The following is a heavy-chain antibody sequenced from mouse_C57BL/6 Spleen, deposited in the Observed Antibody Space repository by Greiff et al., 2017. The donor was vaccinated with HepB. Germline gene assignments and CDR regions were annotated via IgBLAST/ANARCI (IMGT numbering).Heavy chain of an antibody. CDR1: GFTFSSYT. CDR2: ISGGGGNT. D-gene: IGHD2-4*01. V-gene: IGHV5-9*01. Sequence: EVKVVESGGGLVKPGGSLKLSCAASGFTFSSYTMSWVRQTPEKRLEWVATISGGGGNTYYPDSVKGRFTISRDNAKNTLYLQMSSLRSEDTALYNCAKIYYEYDVLSYAMDYWGQGTSVTVSS. CDR3: AKIYYEYDVLSYAMDY. J-gene: IGHJ4*01.